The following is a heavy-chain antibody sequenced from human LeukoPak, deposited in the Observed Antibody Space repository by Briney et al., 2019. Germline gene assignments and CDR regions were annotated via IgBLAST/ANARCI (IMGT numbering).Heavy chain of an antibody. V-gene: IGHV3-30*18. CDR2: ISYDGSNK. CDR1: GFTFSSYG. CDR3: ANLIAAGNNDY. J-gene: IGHJ4*02. Sequence: GGSLRLSCAAPGFTFSSYGMHWVRQAPGKGLEWVAVISYDGSNKYYADSVKGRFTISRDNSKNTLYLQMNSLRAEDTAVNYCANLIAAGNNDYWGQGTLVTVSS. D-gene: IGHD6-13*01.